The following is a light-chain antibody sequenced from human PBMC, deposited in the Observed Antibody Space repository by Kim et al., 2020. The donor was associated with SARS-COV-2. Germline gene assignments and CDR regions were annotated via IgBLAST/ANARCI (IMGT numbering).Light chain of an antibody. V-gene: IGLV3-19*01. CDR3: NSRDSSRNHYV. CDR1: SLRSYY. CDR2: GKN. Sequence: SSELTQDPAVSVALGQTVRITCQGDSLRSYYASWYQQKPGQAPVLVIYGKNNLPSGIPDRFSGSSSGNTASLTITGAQAEDEADYYCNSRDSSRNHYVFGTGTKVTVL. J-gene: IGLJ1*01.